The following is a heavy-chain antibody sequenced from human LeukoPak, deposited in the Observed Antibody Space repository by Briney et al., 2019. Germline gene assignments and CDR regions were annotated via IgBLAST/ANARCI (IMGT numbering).Heavy chain of an antibody. CDR2: ISYDGSNK. CDR3: AKFLVAAESEFDY. CDR1: GFTFSSYD. J-gene: IGHJ4*02. Sequence: GRSLRLSCAASGFTFSSYDMHWVRQAPGKGLEWVAVISYDGSNKYYADSVKGRFIISRDNSKNTLYLQMNSLRAEDTAVYYCAKFLVAAESEFDYWGQGTLVTVSS. V-gene: IGHV3-30*18. D-gene: IGHD2-15*01.